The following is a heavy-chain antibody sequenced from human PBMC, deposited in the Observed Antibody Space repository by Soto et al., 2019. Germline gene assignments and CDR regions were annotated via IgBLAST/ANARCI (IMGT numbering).Heavy chain of an antibody. CDR2: SSGSGGST. V-gene: IGHV3-23*01. J-gene: IGHJ5*02. CDR1: GFTFSNYA. CDR3: AKERQYYDSSGYVT. D-gene: IGHD3-22*01. Sequence: PGGSLRLSCAASGFTFSNYAVTWVRQAPGKGLEWVSTSSGSGGSTYYADSVKGRFTISRDNSKNTLYLQMNSLRAEDTAVYYCAKERQYYDSSGYVTWGQGTLVTVSS.